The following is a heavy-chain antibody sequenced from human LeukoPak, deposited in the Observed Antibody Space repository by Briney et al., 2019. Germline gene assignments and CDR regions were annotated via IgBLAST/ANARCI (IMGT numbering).Heavy chain of an antibody. Sequence: QSGGSLRLSCAASGFTFSNYWMSWVRQAPGKGLEWVANIKEDGSEKYYVGSVKGRFTISRDNAKNSLYLQMNSLRAEDTALYYCARVLRDYYYGMGVWGQGTTVTVSS. CDR2: IKEDGSEK. CDR3: ARVLRDYYYGMGV. J-gene: IGHJ6*02. V-gene: IGHV3-7*03. D-gene: IGHD2/OR15-2a*01. CDR1: GFTFSNYW.